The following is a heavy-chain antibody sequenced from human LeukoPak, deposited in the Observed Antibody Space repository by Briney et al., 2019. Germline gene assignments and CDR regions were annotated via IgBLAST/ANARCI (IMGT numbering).Heavy chain of an antibody. CDR1: GYTFTGYY. V-gene: IGHV1-2*02. J-gene: IGHJ4*02. CDR3: ARGLAEVVLKWSLSFDY. Sequence: ASVKVSCKASGYTFTGYYMHWVRQAPGQGLEWMGWINPNSGGTNYAQKFQGRVTMTRDTSISTAYMELSRLRSDDTAVYYCARGLAEVVLKWSLSFDYWGQGTLVTVSS. D-gene: IGHD2-15*01. CDR2: INPNSGGT.